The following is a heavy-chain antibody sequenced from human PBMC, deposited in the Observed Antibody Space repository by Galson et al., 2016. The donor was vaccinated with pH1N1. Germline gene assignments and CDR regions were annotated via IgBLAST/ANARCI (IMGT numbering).Heavy chain of an antibody. Sequence: SLRLSCAASEFSEFSFSNYCLNWVRQAPGKGLEWIASISSSSIHIKYADSVKGRFTISRDNSKFSVYLQMNNLKDDDTAVYYCARATYSTGWYPEFDFWGPGTLVTVSS. CDR3: ARATYSTGWYPEFDF. V-gene: IGHV3-21*01. J-gene: IGHJ4*02. CDR1: EFSEFSFSNYC. CDR2: ISSSSIHI. D-gene: IGHD6-19*01.